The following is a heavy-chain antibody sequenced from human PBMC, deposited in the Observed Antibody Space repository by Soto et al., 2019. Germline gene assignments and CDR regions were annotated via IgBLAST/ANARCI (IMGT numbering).Heavy chain of an antibody. Sequence: QVQLQESCPGLVKPSQTLSLTCTVSGGSISSGGYYWSWIRQHPGKGLEWIGYIYYSGSTYYNPSLKSRVTISVDTSKNQFSLKLSSVTAADTAVYYCARGDFDCLPWVTALPHFDYWGQGTLVTVSS. CDR1: GGSISSGGYY. CDR3: ARGDFDCLPWVTALPHFDY. CDR2: IYYSGST. J-gene: IGHJ4*02. V-gene: IGHV4-31*03. D-gene: IGHD3-9*01.